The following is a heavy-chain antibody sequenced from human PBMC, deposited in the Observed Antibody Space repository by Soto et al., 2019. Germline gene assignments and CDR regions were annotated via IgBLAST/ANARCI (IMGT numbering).Heavy chain of an antibody. V-gene: IGHV1-69*13. Sequence: SVKVSCKASGGTFSSCAISWVRQAPGQGLEWMGGIIPIFGTANYAQKFQGRVTITADESTSTAYMELSSLRSEDTAVYYCARGNWNQLYYYYYYGMDVWGQGTTVTVSS. CDR3: ARGNWNQLYYYYYYGMDV. CDR2: IIPIFGTA. CDR1: GGTFSSCA. D-gene: IGHD1-1*01. J-gene: IGHJ6*02.